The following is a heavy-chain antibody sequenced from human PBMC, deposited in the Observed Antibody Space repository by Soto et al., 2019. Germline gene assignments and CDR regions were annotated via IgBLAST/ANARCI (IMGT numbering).Heavy chain of an antibody. CDR3: ARAYYYFDY. CDR2: IYYSGST. CDR1: GGSISSYY. V-gene: IGHV4-59*01. Sequence: TSETLSLTCTVSGGSISSYYWSWIRQPPGKGLEWIGYIYYSGSTNYNPSLKSRVTISVDTSKNQFSLKLSSVTAADTAVYYCARAYYYFDYWGQGTLVTVSS. D-gene: IGHD3-10*01. J-gene: IGHJ4*02.